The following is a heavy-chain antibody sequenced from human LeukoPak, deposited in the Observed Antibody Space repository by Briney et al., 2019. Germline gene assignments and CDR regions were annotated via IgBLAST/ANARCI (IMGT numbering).Heavy chain of an antibody. CDR2: IYYSGST. D-gene: IGHD3-22*01. V-gene: IGHV4-59*01. CDR3: AREQDSSGYYNDAFDI. J-gene: IGHJ3*02. CDR1: GGSISSYY. Sequence: SETLSLTCTVSGGSISSYYWSWIRQPPGKXXXXXXXIYYSGSTNYNPSLKSRVTISVDTSKNQFSLKLSSVTAADTAVYYCAREQDSSGYYNDAFDIWGQGTMVTVSS.